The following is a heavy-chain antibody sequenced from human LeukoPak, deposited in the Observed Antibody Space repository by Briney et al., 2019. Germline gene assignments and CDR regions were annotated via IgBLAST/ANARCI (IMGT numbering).Heavy chain of an antibody. CDR3: ARDRAPYYDSSGYYPYYFDY. CDR2: IIPMFGVA. Sequence: ASVKVSCKASEYTFTSYDINWVRQATGQGLEWMGGIIPMFGVANYAQKFQGRVTITADESTSTAYMELSSLRSEDTAVYYCARDRAPYYDSSGYYPYYFDYWGQGTLVTVSS. J-gene: IGHJ4*02. D-gene: IGHD3-22*01. CDR1: EYTFTSYD. V-gene: IGHV1-69*13.